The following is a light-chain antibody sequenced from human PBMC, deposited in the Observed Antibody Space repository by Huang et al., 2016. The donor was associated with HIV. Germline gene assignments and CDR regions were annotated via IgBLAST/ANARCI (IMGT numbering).Light chain of an antibody. CDR2: GAS. V-gene: IGKV1-13*02. CDR1: QVISSA. Sequence: THLTQSPSSLSANVGDRVVLTCRAGQVISSALAWFQQKPGKPPRLLIHGASALETGVPGRCSGSESGTEFTLTISSLQPDDFATYFCQKYDSYPWTFGQGTKVEIK. CDR3: QKYDSYPWT. J-gene: IGKJ1*01.